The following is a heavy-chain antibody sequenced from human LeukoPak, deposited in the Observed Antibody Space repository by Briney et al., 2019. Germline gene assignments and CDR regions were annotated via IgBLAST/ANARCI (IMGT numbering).Heavy chain of an antibody. CDR2: ISYDGSNK. V-gene: IGHV3-30-3*01. Sequence: AGGSLRLSCAASGFTFSSYAMHWVRQAPGKGLEWVAVISYDGSNKYYADSVKGRFTISRDNSKNTLYLQMNSLRAEDTAVYYCARAKNSSWLALFDPWGQGTLVTVSS. D-gene: IGHD6-13*01. CDR1: GFTFSSYA. CDR3: ARAKNSSWLALFDP. J-gene: IGHJ5*02.